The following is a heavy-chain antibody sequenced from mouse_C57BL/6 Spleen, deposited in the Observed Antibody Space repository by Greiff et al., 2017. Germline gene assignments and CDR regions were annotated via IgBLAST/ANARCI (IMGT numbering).Heavy chain of an antibody. V-gene: IGHV1-15*01. CDR2: IDPETGGT. D-gene: IGHD1-2*01. Sequence: VQLQQSGAELVRPGASVTLSCKASDYTFTDYEMHWVKQTPVHGLEWIGAIDPETGGTAYNQKFKGKAILTADKSSSTAYMELRSLTSEDSAVYYCTRYGYERFAYWGQGTLVTVSA. CDR1: DYTFTDYE. J-gene: IGHJ3*01. CDR3: TRYGYERFAY.